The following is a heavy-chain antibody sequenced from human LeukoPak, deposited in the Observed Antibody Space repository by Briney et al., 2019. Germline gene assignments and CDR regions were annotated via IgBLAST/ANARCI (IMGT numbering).Heavy chain of an antibody. D-gene: IGHD5-12*01. CDR3: ARVGGYSGYDSGSDY. CDR1: GGTFSSYA. V-gene: IGHV1-69*13. J-gene: IGHJ4*02. Sequence: SVKVSCKASGGTFSSYAISWVRQAPGQGLEWMGGIIPILGTANYAQKFQGRVTITADESTSTAYMELSSLRSEDTAVYYCARVGGYSGYDSGSDYWGQGTLVTVSS. CDR2: IIPILGTA.